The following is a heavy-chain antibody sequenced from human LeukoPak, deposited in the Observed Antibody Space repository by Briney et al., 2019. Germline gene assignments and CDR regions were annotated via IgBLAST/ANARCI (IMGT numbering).Heavy chain of an antibody. J-gene: IGHJ4*02. CDR2: LYSAGAT. V-gene: IGHV3-53*01. D-gene: IGHD2-15*01. Sequence: GGSLRLSCAASGFIVSNNYMSWVRQAPGRGLEWVSILYSAGATYYTDSVRGRFTISRDSSKNTTSLQMNSLRAEDTAVYYCASGGTGARKFYSDPFHYWGQGALVTVSS. CDR1: GFIVSNNY. CDR3: ASGGTGARKFYSDPFHY.